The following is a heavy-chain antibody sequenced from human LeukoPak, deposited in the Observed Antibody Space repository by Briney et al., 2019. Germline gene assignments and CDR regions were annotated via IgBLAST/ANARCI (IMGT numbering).Heavy chain of an antibody. Sequence: GGSLRLSCAASGFTYSNYNMNWVRQPPGKGLQWVSYISSSSNIIYYADSVKGRFTISRDNAKNSLFLQMNSLRAEDTAVYYCARDFAREFTIDYWGQGTLVTVSS. D-gene: IGHD3-10*01. V-gene: IGHV3-48*01. CDR2: ISSSSNII. CDR3: ARDFAREFTIDY. J-gene: IGHJ4*02. CDR1: GFTYSNYN.